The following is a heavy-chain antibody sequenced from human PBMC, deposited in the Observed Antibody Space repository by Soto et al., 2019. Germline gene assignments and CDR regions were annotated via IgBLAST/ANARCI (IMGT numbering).Heavy chain of an antibody. D-gene: IGHD3-3*01. J-gene: IGHJ1*01. CDR1: GGSISSGDYY. Sequence: SETLSLTCTVSGGSISSGDYYWSWIRQHPGKGLEWIGYIYYSGSTYYNPSLKSRVTISVDTSKNQFSLKLSSVTAADTAVYYCARXWSGCRQGSATWGQCTLVPVAS. CDR3: ARXWSGCRQGSAT. V-gene: IGHV4-31*03. CDR2: IYYSGST.